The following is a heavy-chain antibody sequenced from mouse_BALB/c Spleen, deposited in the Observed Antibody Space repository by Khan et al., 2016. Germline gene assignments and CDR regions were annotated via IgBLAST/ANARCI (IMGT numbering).Heavy chain of an antibody. CDR3: ARQDRYDGGFAY. V-gene: IGHV5-6*01. Sequence: EVELVESGGDLVKPGGSLNLSCAASGFTFSTYGMSWVRQTPDKRLEWVATISSGGSYPYYPDSVKGRFNISRDNAKNTLYLQMSSLKSEDTAMYSCARQDRYDGGFAYWGQGTLVTVSA. D-gene: IGHD2-14*01. CDR1: GFTFSTYG. CDR2: ISSGGSYP. J-gene: IGHJ3*01.